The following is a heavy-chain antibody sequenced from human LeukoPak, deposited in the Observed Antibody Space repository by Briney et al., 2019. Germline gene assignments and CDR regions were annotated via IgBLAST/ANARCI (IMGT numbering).Heavy chain of an antibody. D-gene: IGHD3-10*01. J-gene: IGHJ4*02. V-gene: IGHV1-69*06. Sequence: SVKVSCKAPGGTFSSYAISWVRQAPGHGLEWMGGIIPIFGTANYAQKFQGRVTITADKSTSTAYMELSSLRSEDTAVYYCARVSTMVRGVTHFDYWGQGTLVTVSS. CDR1: GGTFSSYA. CDR2: IIPIFGTA. CDR3: ARVSTMVRGVTHFDY.